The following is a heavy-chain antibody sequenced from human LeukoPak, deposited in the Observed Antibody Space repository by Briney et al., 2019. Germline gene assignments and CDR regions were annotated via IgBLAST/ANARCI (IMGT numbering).Heavy chain of an antibody. Sequence: SETLSLTCAAYGGSFSGYYWIWIRQPPGKGLEWIGEINHSGSTNYNPSLKSRITISVDTSKNPFSLKLSSVTAADTAVYYCARVVEGMPGVGYCSGGSCYSPTYYFDYWGQGTLVTVSS. V-gene: IGHV4-34*01. CDR2: INHSGST. D-gene: IGHD2-15*01. CDR1: GGSFSGYY. J-gene: IGHJ4*02. CDR3: ARVVEGMPGVGYCSGGSCYSPTYYFDY.